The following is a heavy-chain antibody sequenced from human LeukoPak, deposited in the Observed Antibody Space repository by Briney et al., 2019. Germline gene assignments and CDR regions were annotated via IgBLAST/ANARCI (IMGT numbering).Heavy chain of an antibody. CDR3: ARSYYYGSGRSYYYYYGMDV. CDR1: GFTFSSYW. Sequence: RGSLRLSCAASGFTFSSYWMSWVRQAPGKGLEWVANIKQDGSEKYYVDSVKGRFTISRDNAKNSLYLQMNSLRAEDTAVYYCARSYYYGSGRSYYYYYGMDVWGQGTTVTVSS. D-gene: IGHD3-10*01. CDR2: IKQDGSEK. J-gene: IGHJ6*02. V-gene: IGHV3-7*01.